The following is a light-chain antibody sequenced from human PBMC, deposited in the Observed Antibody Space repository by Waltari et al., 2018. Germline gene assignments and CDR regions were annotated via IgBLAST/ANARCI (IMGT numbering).Light chain of an antibody. J-gene: IGLJ3*02. CDR2: KGA. CDR3: CSYADNRV. CDR1: SSNPASYTL. Sequence: QSALTQPASVSGSPGQSITISCTASSSNPASYTLVSWYQQHAGKPPKLIIYKGAKRPSGVSNRFSGSKSGNTASLTISGLQAEDEADYYCCSYADNRVFGGGTKLTVL. V-gene: IGLV2-23*01.